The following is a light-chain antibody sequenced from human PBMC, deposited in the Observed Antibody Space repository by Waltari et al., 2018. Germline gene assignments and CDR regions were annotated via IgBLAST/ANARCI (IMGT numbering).Light chain of an antibody. CDR3: QQYTNWPPMYS. Sequence: EIVMTQSPATLSASPGERATLPCRASQHLYSKLAWYQQKPGQAPRLLSYGASNRATGTPARFSGSGSGTEFTLTISSLQSEDSAVYYCQQYTNWPPMYSFGQGTKLEIK. CDR2: GAS. J-gene: IGKJ2*01. CDR1: QHLYSK. V-gene: IGKV3-15*01.